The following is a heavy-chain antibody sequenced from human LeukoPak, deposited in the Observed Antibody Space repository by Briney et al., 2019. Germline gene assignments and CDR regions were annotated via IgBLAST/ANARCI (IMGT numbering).Heavy chain of an antibody. CDR1: GVSFSNYA. Sequence: PGGSLRLSCAASGVSFSNYAMHWVRQAPGKGLEYVSAISSNGGSTGYANSVKGRFTISRDNSKNTLYLQMGSLRAEDMAVYYCARGSSGGDYWGQGTLVTASS. CDR3: ARGSSGGDY. V-gene: IGHV3-64*01. J-gene: IGHJ4*02. D-gene: IGHD3-10*01. CDR2: ISSNGGST.